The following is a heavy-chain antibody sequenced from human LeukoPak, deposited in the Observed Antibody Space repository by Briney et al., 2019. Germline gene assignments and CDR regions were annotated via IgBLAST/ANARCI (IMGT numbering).Heavy chain of an antibody. V-gene: IGHV4-31*03. CDR3: AGTGFKAFNSLDY. Sequence: SETLSLTCTVSGGSLSSDAYYWSWIRQHPGKGLEWIGYIYYSGSTYYNPSLKSRVTISVDTSKNQFSLKLSSVTAADTAVYYCAGTGFKAFNSLDYWGQGTLVTVSS. CDR1: GGSLSSDAYY. D-gene: IGHD1-14*01. J-gene: IGHJ4*02. CDR2: IYYSGST.